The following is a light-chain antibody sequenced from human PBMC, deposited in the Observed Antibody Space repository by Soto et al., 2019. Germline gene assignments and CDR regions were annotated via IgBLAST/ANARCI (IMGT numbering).Light chain of an antibody. CDR1: SSNIGNNY. V-gene: IGLV1-51*01. CDR3: GTWYSSLSAVV. CDR2: DNN. Sequence: QSVLTQPPSVSAAPGQKVTISCSGSSSNIGNNYVSWYQQLPGTAPKLRIYDNNKRPSGIPDRFSGSKSGTSATLVITGLQTGDEADYYCGTWYSSLSAVVFGGGTKRTVL. J-gene: IGLJ2*01.